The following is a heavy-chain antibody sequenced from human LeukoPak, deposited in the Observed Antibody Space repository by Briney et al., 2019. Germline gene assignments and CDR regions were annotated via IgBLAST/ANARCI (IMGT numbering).Heavy chain of an antibody. D-gene: IGHD6-13*01. Sequence: GGSLRLSCTVSGFTFSTHWMRWVRQAPGKGLVWVSHIKGDGTSTNYADSVKGRFTISRDNAKNTLFLQMNSLRAEDTAVYYCARDGLAAAADYWGQGTLVTVSS. CDR2: IKGDGTST. J-gene: IGHJ4*02. CDR1: GFTFSTHW. CDR3: ARDGLAAAADY. V-gene: IGHV3-74*01.